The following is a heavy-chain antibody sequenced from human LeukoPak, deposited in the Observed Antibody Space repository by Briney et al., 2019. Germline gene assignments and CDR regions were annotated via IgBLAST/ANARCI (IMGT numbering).Heavy chain of an antibody. CDR3: GSGSYYFDY. CDR2: IYYSGST. Sequence: SETLSLTCTVSGGSISSYYWSWIRQPPGKGLEWIGYIYYSGSTKYNPSLKSRVTISVDTSKNQFSLKLSSVTAADTAVYYCGSGSYYFDYWGQGTLVTVSS. V-gene: IGHV4-59*08. J-gene: IGHJ4*02. D-gene: IGHD3-10*01. CDR1: GGSISSYY.